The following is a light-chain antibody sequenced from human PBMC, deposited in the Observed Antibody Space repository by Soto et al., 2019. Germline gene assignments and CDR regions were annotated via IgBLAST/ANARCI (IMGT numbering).Light chain of an antibody. Sequence: IQLAQSPSSLSSSVGDIFTVTCRASQGIGTYLVWYQQKRGKAPTVLIYASSTLQTGVPSRFSGSGSGTDFSLTISSLHPEDVATYYCQQVDSYPRTFGQGTKVDIK. CDR1: QGIGTY. CDR3: QQVDSYPRT. V-gene: IGKV1-9*01. J-gene: IGKJ1*01. CDR2: ASS.